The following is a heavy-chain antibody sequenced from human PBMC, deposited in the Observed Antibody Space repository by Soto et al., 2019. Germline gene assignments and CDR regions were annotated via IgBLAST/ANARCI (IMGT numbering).Heavy chain of an antibody. D-gene: IGHD3-3*01. Sequence: KPSETLSLTCAVSGGSISSGGYSWSWIRQPPGKGLEWIGYIYHSGSTYYNPSLKSRVTISVDRSKNQFSLKLSSVTAADTAVYYCAYAYYDLPTLTWSQGTLVTVSS. CDR1: GGSISSGGYS. J-gene: IGHJ5*02. CDR3: AYAYYDLPTLT. CDR2: IYHSGST. V-gene: IGHV4-30-2*01.